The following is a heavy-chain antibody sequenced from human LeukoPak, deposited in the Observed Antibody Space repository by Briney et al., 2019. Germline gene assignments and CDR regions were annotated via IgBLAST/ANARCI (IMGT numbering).Heavy chain of an antibody. V-gene: IGHV4-59*01. CDR2: IYYSGST. CDR1: GGSISSYY. D-gene: IGHD3-3*01. Sequence: SETLSLTCTVSGGSISSYYWSWIRQPPGKGLEWIGYIYYSGSTNYNPSLKSRVTISVDTSKNQFSLKLSSVTAADTAVYCCARTTCYDFWSGWGAFDIWGQGTMVTVSS. CDR3: ARTTCYDFWSGWGAFDI. J-gene: IGHJ3*02.